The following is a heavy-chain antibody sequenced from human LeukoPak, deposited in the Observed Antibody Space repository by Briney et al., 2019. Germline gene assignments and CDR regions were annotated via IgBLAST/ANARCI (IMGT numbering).Heavy chain of an antibody. D-gene: IGHD4-17*01. CDR3: ATHLYGKGLEY. CDR2: IHISGIT. Sequence: SETLPLTCTISGGSISSDHWGWIRQPPGKGLESLGYIHISGITDYSPSLRSRITISMDTSKRQFSLNLRSVTAADTAVYYCATHLYGKGLEYWGQGILVTVSS. CDR1: GGSISSDH. V-gene: IGHV4-4*09. J-gene: IGHJ4*02.